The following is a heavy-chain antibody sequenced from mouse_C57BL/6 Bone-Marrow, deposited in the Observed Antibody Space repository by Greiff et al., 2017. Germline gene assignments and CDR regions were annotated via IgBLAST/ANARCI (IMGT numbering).Heavy chain of an antibody. CDR3: TTTVSNPYYFDY. J-gene: IGHJ2*01. Sequence: VHVKQSGAELVRPGASVKLSCTASGFNIKDDYMHWVKQRPEQGLEWIGWIDPENGDTEYASKFQGKATITADTSSNTAYLQLSSLTSEDTAVYYCTTTVSNPYYFDYWGQGTTLTVSS. D-gene: IGHD2-5*01. CDR1: GFNIKDDY. CDR2: IDPENGDT. V-gene: IGHV14-4*01.